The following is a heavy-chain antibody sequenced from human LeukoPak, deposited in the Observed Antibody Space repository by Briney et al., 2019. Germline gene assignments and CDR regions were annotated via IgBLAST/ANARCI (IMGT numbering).Heavy chain of an antibody. Sequence: GGSLRLSCAASGFTFHDYAMHWVRQVPGKGLEWFSGITWNSGSVLYADSVRGRFTISRDNAKNSLYLQMNSLRPEDMAFYYCAKGLGVASLIVDALDMWGQGTMVTV. CDR3: AKGLGVASLIVDALDM. J-gene: IGHJ3*02. CDR1: GFTFHDYA. V-gene: IGHV3-9*03. CDR2: ITWNSGSV. D-gene: IGHD3/OR15-3a*01.